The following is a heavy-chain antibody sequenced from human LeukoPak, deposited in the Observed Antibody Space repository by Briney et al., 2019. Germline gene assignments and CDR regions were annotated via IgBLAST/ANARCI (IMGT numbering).Heavy chain of an antibody. J-gene: IGHJ4*02. CDR2: ISSSSNYM. CDR1: GLTFSSSS. D-gene: IGHD3-22*01. Sequence: GGSLRLSCAASGLTFSSSSMNWVRQAPGKGLERVSSISSSSNYMYYTDSVKGRFTIFRDNAENSLYLQMNSLRIEDTAVYYCARGLISSGYSPYFDYWGQGTLVTVSS. CDR3: ARGLISSGYSPYFDY. V-gene: IGHV3-21*01.